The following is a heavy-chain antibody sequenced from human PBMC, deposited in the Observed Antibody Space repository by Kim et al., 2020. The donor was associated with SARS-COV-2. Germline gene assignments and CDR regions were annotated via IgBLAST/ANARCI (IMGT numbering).Heavy chain of an antibody. Sequence: GGSLRLSCAASGFTFSSYGMHWVRQAPGKGLEWVAVIWYDGSNKYYADSVKGRFTISRDNSKNTLYLQMNSLRAEDTAVYYCARDRELLWFGELSYYFDYWGQGTLVTVSS. V-gene: IGHV3-33*01. J-gene: IGHJ4*02. CDR2: IWYDGSNK. CDR3: ARDRELLWFGELSYYFDY. D-gene: IGHD3-10*01. CDR1: GFTFSSYG.